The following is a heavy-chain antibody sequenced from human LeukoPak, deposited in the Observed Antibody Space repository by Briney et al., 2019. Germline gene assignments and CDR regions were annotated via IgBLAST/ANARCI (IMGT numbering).Heavy chain of an antibody. CDR3: ARDTRSSLRGHYYYYMDV. V-gene: IGHV1-69*13. CDR1: GDTFSRYA. CDR2: IIPILTTP. D-gene: IGHD3-10*01. Sequence: SVKVSCKVSGDTFSRYAISWVRQAPGQGLEWMGGIIPILTTPNYAQRFQGRVTITADESTGTAYMELISLRSEDTAVYYCARDTRSSLRGHYYYYMDVWGQGTTVIVSS. J-gene: IGHJ6*02.